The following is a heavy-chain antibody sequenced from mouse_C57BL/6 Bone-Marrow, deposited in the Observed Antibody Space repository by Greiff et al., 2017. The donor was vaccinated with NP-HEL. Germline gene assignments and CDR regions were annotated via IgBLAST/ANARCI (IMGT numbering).Heavy chain of an antibody. CDR1: GFTFSDSY. D-gene: IGHD4-1*01. CDR3: AREGNCDEPFDY. V-gene: IGHV5-16*01. J-gene: IGHJ2*01. Sequence: DVHLVESEGGLVQPGSSMKLSCTASGFTFSDSYMAWVRQVPEKGLEWVANINSYGSSTYYLDSLKSRFIISRDNAKNILYLQMSSLKSEDTATYYGAREGNCDEPFDYWGQGTTLTVAS. CDR2: INSYGSST.